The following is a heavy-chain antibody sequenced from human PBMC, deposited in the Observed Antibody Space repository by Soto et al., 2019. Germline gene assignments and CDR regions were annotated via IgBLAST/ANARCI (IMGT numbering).Heavy chain of an antibody. CDR1: GFSFSTSAVG. V-gene: IGHV2-5*02. D-gene: IGHD2-15*01. Sequence: QITLTESGPTLVKPTQTLTLTCTFSGFSFSTSAVGVGWIRQPPGKALEWLALIYWDDDKRYSPFLNSRLTITKDTSTNQVVLTMTNMDPVDTGRYYCAHLYWAASDTRYYFDYWGQGTLVTVSS. J-gene: IGHJ4*02. CDR3: AHLYWAASDTRYYFDY. CDR2: IYWDDDK.